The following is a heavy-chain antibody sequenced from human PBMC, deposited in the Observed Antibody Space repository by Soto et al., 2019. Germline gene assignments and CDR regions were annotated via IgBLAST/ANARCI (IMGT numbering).Heavy chain of an antibody. CDR2: INAGNGNT. Sequence: ASVKVSCKASGYTFTSYAMHWVRQAPGQRLEWMGWINAGNGNTKYSQKFQGRVTITRDTSASTAYMELSSLRSEDTAVYYCARGCNRCIPGYDFWSGQGGYYYGMDVWGQGTTVTVSS. CDR1: GYTFTSYA. D-gene: IGHD3-3*01. J-gene: IGHJ6*02. CDR3: ARGCNRCIPGYDFWSGQGGYYYGMDV. V-gene: IGHV1-3*01.